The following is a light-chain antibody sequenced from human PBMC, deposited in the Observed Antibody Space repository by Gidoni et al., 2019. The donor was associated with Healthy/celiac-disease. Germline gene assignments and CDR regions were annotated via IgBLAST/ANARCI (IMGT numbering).Light chain of an antibody. CDR3: QQYNSYSSLT. J-gene: IGKJ4*01. CDR2: KAS. Sequence: DIQMTQSPSTLSAYVGDRVTITCRASQSISSWLAWYQQKPGKDPKLLIYKASSLESGVPSRFSGSESGTEFTLTISSLQPDDFATYYCQQYNSYSSLTFGGGTKVEIK. V-gene: IGKV1-5*03. CDR1: QSISSW.